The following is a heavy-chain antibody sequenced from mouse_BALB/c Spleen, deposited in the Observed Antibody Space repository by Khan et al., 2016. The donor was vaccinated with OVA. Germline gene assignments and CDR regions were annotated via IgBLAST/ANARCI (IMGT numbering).Heavy chain of an antibody. Sequence: QVQLQQSGAELVKAGASVKMSCKASGYTFTSYWMHWVKQRLGQGLEWFAETNPTNGRTYYNEKFKSKATLTVDQSSSTAYMLLSGPTFDDSAVYYCVRIKKIVATYFDYWGQGTTLTVSS. D-gene: IGHD1-1*01. CDR1: GYTFTSYW. CDR3: VRIKKIVATYFDY. V-gene: IGHV1S81*02. CDR2: TNPTNGRT. J-gene: IGHJ2*01.